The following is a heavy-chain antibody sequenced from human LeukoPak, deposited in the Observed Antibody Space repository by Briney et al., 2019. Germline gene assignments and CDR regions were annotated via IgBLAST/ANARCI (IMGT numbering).Heavy chain of an antibody. D-gene: IGHD2-15*01. CDR2: TAGADDVI. Sequence: LAGRSLRLSCAVSGLRFSDNGMIWVRQAPEERREWVAVTAGADDVIKCADSVKGRFTISTDNSKTTVYLQMNSLRAEDTALYFCANYIQRPPGMDVWGQGTMVTVSS. J-gene: IGHJ6*02. V-gene: IGHV3-23*01. CDR1: GLRFSDNG. CDR3: ANYIQRPPGMDV.